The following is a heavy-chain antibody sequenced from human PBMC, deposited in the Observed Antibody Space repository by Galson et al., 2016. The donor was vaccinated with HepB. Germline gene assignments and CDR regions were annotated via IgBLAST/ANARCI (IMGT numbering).Heavy chain of an antibody. Sequence: SLRLSCAASGFTFSSYGIHWVRQAPGKGLEWVAVISHDGSNTYSADSVKGRFTISRDNSANTVYLQMNSLRAADTAVYYCAKSTSGQTILDYFDYWGQGTLVTASS. CDR2: ISHDGSNT. J-gene: IGHJ4*02. CDR3: AKSTSGQTILDYFDY. CDR1: GFTFSSYG. V-gene: IGHV3-30*18. D-gene: IGHD6-19*01.